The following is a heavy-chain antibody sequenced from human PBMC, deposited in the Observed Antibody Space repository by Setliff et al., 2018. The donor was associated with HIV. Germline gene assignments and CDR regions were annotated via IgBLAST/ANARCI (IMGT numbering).Heavy chain of an antibody. CDR2: FDPEGGET. CDR3: ATDPGYSSTWYSESFQH. J-gene: IGHJ1*01. CDR1: GYTLTELS. V-gene: IGHV1-24*01. Sequence: GASVKVSCKISGYTLTELSIHWVRQAPGKGLEWMANFDPEGGETFYAQKFQGRLTMTEDTSTDTAYMELSSLRSDDTAMYYCATDPGYSSTWYSESFQHWGQGTEVTVSS. D-gene: IGHD6-13*01.